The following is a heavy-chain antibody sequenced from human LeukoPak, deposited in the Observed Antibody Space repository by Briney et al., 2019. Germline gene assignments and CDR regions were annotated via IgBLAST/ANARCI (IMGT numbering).Heavy chain of an antibody. Sequence: SETLSLTCTVSGGSISSYYWSWIRQPPGKGLEWIGYIYYSGSTNYNPSLMSRVTISVDTSKNQFSLKLSSVTAADTAVYYCARVMVVAAIRWFDPWGQGTLVTVSS. J-gene: IGHJ5*02. CDR2: IYYSGST. CDR3: ARVMVVAAIRWFDP. V-gene: IGHV4-59*01. D-gene: IGHD2-15*01. CDR1: GGSISSYY.